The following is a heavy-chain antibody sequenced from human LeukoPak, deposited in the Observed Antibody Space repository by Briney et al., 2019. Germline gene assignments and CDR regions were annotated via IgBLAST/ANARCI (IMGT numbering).Heavy chain of an antibody. D-gene: IGHD5-18*01. Sequence: GGSLRLSCAASGFTFSSYSMNWFRQAPGKGLEWVSSISSSSSYIYYADSVKGRFTISRDNAKNSLYLQMNSLRAEDTAVYYCARVKLSEWIQLWLLDYWGQGTLVTVSS. CDR2: ISSSSSYI. V-gene: IGHV3-21*01. J-gene: IGHJ4*02. CDR3: ARVKLSEWIQLWLLDY. CDR1: GFTFSSYS.